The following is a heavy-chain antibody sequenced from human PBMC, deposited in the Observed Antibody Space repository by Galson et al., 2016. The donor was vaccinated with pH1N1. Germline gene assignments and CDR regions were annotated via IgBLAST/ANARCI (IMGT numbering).Heavy chain of an antibody. V-gene: IGHV1-2*02. CDR2: INPSNGGT. J-gene: IGHJ1*01. Sequence: SVKVSCKASGYTFTAYPIHWVRQAPGQGLEWLGWINPSNGGTNYAPKFQARVTMTRDTSITTVFLVLRTLRTDDTAVYYCARETPRRSTDLWGQGTLVTVSS. CDR1: GYTFTAYP. D-gene: IGHD1-26*01. CDR3: ARETPRRSTDL.